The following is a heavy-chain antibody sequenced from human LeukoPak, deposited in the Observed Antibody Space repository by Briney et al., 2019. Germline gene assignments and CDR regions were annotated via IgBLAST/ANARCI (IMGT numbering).Heavy chain of an antibody. D-gene: IGHD4-23*01. J-gene: IGHJ4*02. V-gene: IGHV3-11*01. CDR3: ARASVVTSPFDY. CDR2: ISNSGGSI. CDR1: GFTFSTNA. Sequence: GGSLRLSCLTSGFTFSTNAMSWVRQAPGKGLEWVSYISNSGGSIYYADSVKGRFTISRDNAKNSLYLQMNTLRADDTAVYYCARASVVTSPFDYWGQGTLVTVSS.